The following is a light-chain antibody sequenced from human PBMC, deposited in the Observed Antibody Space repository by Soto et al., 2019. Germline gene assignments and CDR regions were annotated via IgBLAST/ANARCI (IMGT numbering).Light chain of an antibody. CDR1: SSDVGGYNY. V-gene: IGLV2-14*01. Sequence: QSALNQPSSVSVSISQSIIISCTGTSSDVGGYNYVSWYQQPPGKAPKFMIYDVSNRPSGVSNRFSGSKSGNTASLTISGLQAEDEADYYCCSYTTSNTRQIVFGTGTKVTVL. CDR2: DVS. CDR3: CSYTTSNTRQIV. J-gene: IGLJ1*01.